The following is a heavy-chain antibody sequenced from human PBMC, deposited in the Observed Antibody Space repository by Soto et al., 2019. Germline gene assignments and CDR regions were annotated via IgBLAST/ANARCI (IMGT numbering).Heavy chain of an antibody. J-gene: IGHJ6*02. CDR1: GFTFSSYW. D-gene: IGHD2-2*02. CDR3: ARGTYCSSTSCYTGLDYYYGMDV. Sequence: PGGSLRLSCAASGFTFSSYWMHWVRQAPGKGLVWVSRINSDGSSTSYADSVKGRFTISRDNAKNTLYLQMNSLRAEDTAVYYCARGTYCSSTSCYTGLDYYYGMDVWGQGTTVTVSS. CDR2: INSDGSST. V-gene: IGHV3-74*01.